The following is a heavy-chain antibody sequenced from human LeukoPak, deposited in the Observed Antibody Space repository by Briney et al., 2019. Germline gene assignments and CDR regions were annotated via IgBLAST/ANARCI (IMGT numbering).Heavy chain of an antibody. V-gene: IGHV3-74*01. CDR2: INSDGSST. CDR3: ASTGYSSSWYYFDY. J-gene: IGHJ4*02. Sequence: EPGGSLRLSCAASGFTFSSYWMHWVRQAPGKGLVWVSRINSDGSSTSYADSVKGRLTISRDNAKNTLYLQMNSLRAEDTAVYYCASTGYSSSWYYFDYWGQGTLVTVSS. D-gene: IGHD6-13*01. CDR1: GFTFSSYW.